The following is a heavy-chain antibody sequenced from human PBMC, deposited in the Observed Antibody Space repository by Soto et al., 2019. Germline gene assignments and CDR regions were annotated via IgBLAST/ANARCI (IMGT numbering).Heavy chain of an antibody. CDR1: GLTLSSYA. J-gene: IGHJ4*02. CDR3: ARGITMVRGVIIDYFDY. Sequence: QVPLVESGGGVVQPGRSLRLSCAASGLTLSSYAVHWVRQAPGKGLEWVAVISYDGSNKYYADSVKGRFTISRENSNNTLYLQMNSLRAEDTAVYYCARGITMVRGVIIDYFDYWGQGTLVTVSS. D-gene: IGHD3-10*01. V-gene: IGHV3-30-3*01. CDR2: ISYDGSNK.